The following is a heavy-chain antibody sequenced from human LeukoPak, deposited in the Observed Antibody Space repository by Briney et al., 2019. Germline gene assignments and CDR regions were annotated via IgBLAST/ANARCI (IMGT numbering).Heavy chain of an antibody. CDR2: IGGSGVAT. Sequence: GGSLRLSCAASGFTFSSYAMSWVRQAPGKGLEWVSDIGGSGVATYYADSVKGRFTISRDNSKSTLYLQMNSLRAEDTAVYFCARNSGSFYVPPDYWGQGTLITVSS. V-gene: IGHV3-23*01. CDR3: ARNSGSFYVPPDY. J-gene: IGHJ4*02. CDR1: GFTFSSYA. D-gene: IGHD1-26*01.